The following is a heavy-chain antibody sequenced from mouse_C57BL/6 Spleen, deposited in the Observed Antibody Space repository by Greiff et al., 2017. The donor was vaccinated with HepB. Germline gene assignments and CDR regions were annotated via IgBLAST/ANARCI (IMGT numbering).Heavy chain of an antibody. V-gene: IGHV1-26*01. CDR3: AGGQLRLHYAMDY. CDR2: INPNNGGT. CDR1: GYTFTDYY. Sequence: EVQLQQSGPELVKPGASVKISCKASGYTFTDYYMNWVKQSHGKSLEWIGDINPNNGGTSYNQKFKGKATLTVDKSSSTAYMELRSLTSEDSAVYYCAGGQLRLHYAMDYWGQGTSVTVSS. J-gene: IGHJ4*01. D-gene: IGHD3-2*02.